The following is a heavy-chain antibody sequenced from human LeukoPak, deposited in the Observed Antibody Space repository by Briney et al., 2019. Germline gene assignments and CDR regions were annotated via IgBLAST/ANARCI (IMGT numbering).Heavy chain of an antibody. Sequence: PGGSLRLSCAASGFTFSSYGMHWVRQAPGKGLEWVAVISYDGSNKYYPDSVKGRFTISRDNSKNTLYLQMNSLRAEDTAVYYCAKHSPYDCDQSYYFDYWGQGTLVTVSS. CDR2: ISYDGSNK. V-gene: IGHV3-30*18. D-gene: IGHD2-21*02. J-gene: IGHJ4*02. CDR1: GFTFSSYG. CDR3: AKHSPYDCDQSYYFDY.